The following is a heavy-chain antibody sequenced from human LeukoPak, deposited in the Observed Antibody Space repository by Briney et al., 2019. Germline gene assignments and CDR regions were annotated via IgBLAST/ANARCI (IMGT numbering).Heavy chain of an antibody. CDR2: ISSSSSYI. J-gene: IGHJ4*02. V-gene: IGHV3-21*01. CDR1: GFTFSDYS. CDR3: ARVVLLWFGELGGLVDY. D-gene: IGHD3-10*01. Sequence: GGSLRLSCAASGFTFSDYSMNWVRQAPGKGLEWVSSISSSSSYIYYADSVKGRFTISRDNAKNSLYLQMNSLRAEDTAVYYCARVVLLWFGELGGLVDYWGQGTLVTVSS.